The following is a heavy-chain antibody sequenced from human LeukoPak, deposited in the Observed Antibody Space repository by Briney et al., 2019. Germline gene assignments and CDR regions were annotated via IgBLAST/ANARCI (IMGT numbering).Heavy chain of an antibody. D-gene: IGHD2-2*01. J-gene: IGHJ5*02. CDR1: GDSVSSTSAT. V-gene: IGHV6-1*01. CDR2: TYYRSKWSS. Sequence: QTLSLTCAISGDSVSSTSATWNWIRQSPSRGLEWLGRTYYRSKWSSDYAVSVKGRITVKSDTSKNQFSLQLNSVTPEDTAVYYCARGPGWVDPWGQGTLVTVSS. CDR3: ARGPGWVDP.